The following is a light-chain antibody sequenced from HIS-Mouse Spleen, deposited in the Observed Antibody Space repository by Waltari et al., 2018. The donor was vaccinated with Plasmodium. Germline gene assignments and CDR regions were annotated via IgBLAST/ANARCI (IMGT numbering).Light chain of an antibody. J-gene: IGKJ4*01. V-gene: IGKV1-39*01. CDR2: AAS. CDR3: QQSYSTPGT. CDR1: QSISSY. Sequence: DIQMTQSPSSLSASVGDRVTITCRARQSISSYLNLYQQKPGKAPKLLIYAASSLQSGVPSRFSGSGSGTDFTLTISSLQPEDFATYYCQQSYSTPGTFGGGTKVEIK.